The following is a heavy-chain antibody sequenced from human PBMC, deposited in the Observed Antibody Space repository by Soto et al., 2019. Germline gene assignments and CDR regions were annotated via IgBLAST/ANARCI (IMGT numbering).Heavy chain of an antibody. Sequence: PSETLSLTCSVSGDSISGSRHFWGWVRQPPGKGLEWIGSSYSSGTTYHNPSLKSRVTICVDASDHQFSLKLTSVTDADTAVYYCARHSPVQWMAYNWFDPWGQGTLVTVSS. CDR3: ARHSPVQWMAYNWFDP. CDR1: GDSISGSRHF. J-gene: IGHJ5*02. CDR2: SYSSGTT. V-gene: IGHV4-39*01. D-gene: IGHD1-1*01.